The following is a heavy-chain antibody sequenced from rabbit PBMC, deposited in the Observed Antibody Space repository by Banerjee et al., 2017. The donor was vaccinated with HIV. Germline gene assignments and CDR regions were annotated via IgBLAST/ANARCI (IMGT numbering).Heavy chain of an antibody. CDR3: ARHGSSSVWGGDL. Sequence: QEQLVESGGGLVQPEGSLTLTCKASGFDLSSDYDMCWVRQAPGKGLEWIGCIWTGNSKTAYANWAKGRFTISKTSSTTVTLQMTSLTAADTATYFCARHGSSSVWGGDLWGPGTLVTVS. D-gene: IGHD4-1*01. CDR2: IWTGNSKT. J-gene: IGHJ6*01. V-gene: IGHV1S45*01. CDR1: GFDLSSDYD.